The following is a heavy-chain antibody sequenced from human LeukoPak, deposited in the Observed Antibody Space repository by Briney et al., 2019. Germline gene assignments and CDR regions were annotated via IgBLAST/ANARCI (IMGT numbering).Heavy chain of an antibody. J-gene: IGHJ2*01. V-gene: IGHV1-69*05. D-gene: IGHD4-17*01. CDR2: IIPIFGTA. Sequence: SVKVSCKASGGTFSSYAISWVRQAPGQGLEWMGRIIPIFGTANYAQKFQGRVTITTDESTSTAYMELSSLRSEDTAVYYCARNRYGDYVIADWYFDLWGRGTLVTVSS. CDR3: ARNRYGDYVIADWYFDL. CDR1: GGTFSSYA.